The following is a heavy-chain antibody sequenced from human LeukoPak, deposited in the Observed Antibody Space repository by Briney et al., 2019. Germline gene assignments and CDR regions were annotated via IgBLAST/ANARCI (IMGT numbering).Heavy chain of an antibody. D-gene: IGHD5-12*01. CDR1: GYSFISYD. V-gene: IGHV1-8*01. J-gene: IGHJ4*02. CDR2: MNPNSGTT. Sequence: GASVKVSCKASGYSFISYDINWVRQATGQGLEWLGWMNPNSGTTGYAQNFQGRVSMTRDTAISTAYLELSNLRSDDTAVYFCARNLARTGDFDYWSQGTLVTVSS. CDR3: ARNLARTGDFDY.